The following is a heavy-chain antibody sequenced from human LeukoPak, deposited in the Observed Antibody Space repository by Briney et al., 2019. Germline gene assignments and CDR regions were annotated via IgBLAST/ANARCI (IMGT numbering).Heavy chain of an antibody. CDR1: RFIFINSW. J-gene: IGHJ4*02. CDR2: IKRDGSEK. D-gene: IGHD1-26*01. CDR3: ASSLSGTSNY. V-gene: IGHV3-7*01. Sequence: GGSLRLSCAVPRFIFINSWMNWVRQAPGKGLEWVANIKRDGSEKYYVDSVKGRFTISRDNAKNSLSLQMHSLRAEDTAVYYCASSLSGTSNYWGQGTLVTVSS.